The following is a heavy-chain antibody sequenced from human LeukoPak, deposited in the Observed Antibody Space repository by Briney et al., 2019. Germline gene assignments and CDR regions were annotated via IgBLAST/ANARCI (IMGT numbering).Heavy chain of an antibody. J-gene: IGHJ5*02. CDR1: GYTFTSYD. CDR2: MNPNSGNT. D-gene: IGHD3-10*01. CDR3: ARGFTMVRGVISRS. V-gene: IGHV1-8*01. Sequence: ASVRVSCKASGYTFTSYDINWVRQATGQGLAWMGWMNPNSGNTGYAQKFQGRVTMTRNTSISTAYMELSSLRSEDTAVYYCARGFTMVRGVISRSWGQGTLVTVSS.